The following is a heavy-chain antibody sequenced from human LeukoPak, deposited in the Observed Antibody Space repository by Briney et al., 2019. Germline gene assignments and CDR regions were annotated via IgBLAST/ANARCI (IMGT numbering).Heavy chain of an antibody. J-gene: IGHJ6*04. Sequence: SVKVSCKASGRTFSIYAISWVRQAPGQGLEWMGGIIPIFDTANYAQKFQGRVTITADKSTSTAYMELSSLRSEDTAVYYCARCSGSYYYYYGMDVWGKGTTVTVSS. CDR3: ARCSGSYYYYYGMDV. V-gene: IGHV1-69*06. CDR2: IIPIFDTA. CDR1: GRTFSIYA. D-gene: IGHD3-10*01.